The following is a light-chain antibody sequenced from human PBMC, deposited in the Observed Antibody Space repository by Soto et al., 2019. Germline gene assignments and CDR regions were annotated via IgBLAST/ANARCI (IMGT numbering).Light chain of an antibody. V-gene: IGLV2-14*03. CDR1: SSDIGTYDY. CDR2: EVS. CDR3: TSYTGDDFTFV. J-gene: IGLJ1*01. Sequence: QSVLTQPASVSGSPGQSITISCTGTSSDIGTYDYVSWYQQHPGRAPKLIIFEVSKRPLGVPDRFSGSKSGNTASLIVSGLQPDDEAEYHCTSYTGDDFTFVFGTGTKVTV.